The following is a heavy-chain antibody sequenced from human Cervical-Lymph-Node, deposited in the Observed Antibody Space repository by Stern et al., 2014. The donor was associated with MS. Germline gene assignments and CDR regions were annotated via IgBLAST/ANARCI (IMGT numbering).Heavy chain of an antibody. CDR1: GYTFTNYG. CDR2: ISAYNGDT. Sequence: QVQLVESGSEVNKPGASVKVSCKASGYTFTNYGITWVRQAPGRGLEWMGWISAYNGDTNYAQNLQGRVTMTTDTSMTTAYMELRSLRSDDTAVYYCARTYVRAFDYWGQGSLVTVSS. CDR3: ARTYVRAFDY. D-gene: IGHD3-16*01. V-gene: IGHV1-18*01. J-gene: IGHJ4*02.